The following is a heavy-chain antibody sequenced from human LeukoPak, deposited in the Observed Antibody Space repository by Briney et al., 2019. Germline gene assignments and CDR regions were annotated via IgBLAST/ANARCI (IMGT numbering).Heavy chain of an antibody. CDR2: IYYSGST. CDR1: GGSISSSSYY. D-gene: IGHD5-24*01. V-gene: IGHV4-39*07. J-gene: IGHJ4*02. Sequence: PSETLSLTCTVSGGSISSSSYYWGWIRQPPGKGLEWIGSIYYSGSTYYNPSLKSRVTISVDTSKNQFSLKLSSVTAADTAVYYCARDQAAEIKWGQGTLVTVSS. CDR3: ARDQAAEIK.